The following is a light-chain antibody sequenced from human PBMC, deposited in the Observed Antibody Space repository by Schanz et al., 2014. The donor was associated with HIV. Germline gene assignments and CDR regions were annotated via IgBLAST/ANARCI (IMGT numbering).Light chain of an antibody. CDR3: QQYYSAPHT. CDR2: WAS. Sequence: DIVMPQSPDSLAVSLGERATINCKSSQSVLYSSNNKNYLACYQQKPGQPPKLLIYWASTRESGVPDRFSGSGSGTDFTLTISSLQAEDVAVYYCQQYYSAPHTFGQGTKLEIK. J-gene: IGKJ2*01. CDR1: QSVLYSSNNKNY. V-gene: IGKV4-1*01.